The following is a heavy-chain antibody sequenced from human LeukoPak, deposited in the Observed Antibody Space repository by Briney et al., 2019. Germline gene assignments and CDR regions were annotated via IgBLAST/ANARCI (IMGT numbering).Heavy chain of an antibody. CDR1: GYNFNSYW. Sequence: PGEVLKIFFKGPGYNFNSYWITWGRQMSGKGLEGMEFLYPVDSDTSYSPSFKGQVTISADKTMSTAYLQWSSLKASDTAMYYCARRSGRYLGDAFDIWGQGTMVTVSS. J-gene: IGHJ3*02. D-gene: IGHD1-26*01. CDR3: ARRSGRYLGDAFDI. V-gene: IGHV5-51*01. CDR2: LYPVDSDT.